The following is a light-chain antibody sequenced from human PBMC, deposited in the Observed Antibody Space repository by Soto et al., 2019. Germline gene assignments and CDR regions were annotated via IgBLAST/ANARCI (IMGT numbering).Light chain of an antibody. Sequence: QSVLTQPPSASGSPGQSVTISCTGTKDDIGVYDFVSWYQHHPGKAPRLIIYEVVQRPSGVPDRFSGSKSGNTASLTVYGLQAADEADYFCKSYAGSNTYVFGSGTKVIVL. J-gene: IGLJ1*01. CDR3: KSYAGSNTYV. CDR1: KDDIGVYDF. V-gene: IGLV2-8*01. CDR2: EVV.